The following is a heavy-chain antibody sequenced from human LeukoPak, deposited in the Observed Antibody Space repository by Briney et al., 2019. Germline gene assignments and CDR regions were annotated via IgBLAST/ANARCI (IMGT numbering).Heavy chain of an antibody. J-gene: IGHJ3*02. V-gene: IGHV4-39*01. Sequence: SETLSLTCTVSGGSISSSSSYYWGWIRQPPGKGLEWIGSIYYSGSTYYSPSLKSRVTISVDTSKNQFSLKLNSVTAADTAVYYCARHRIPAADDAFDIWGQGTMVTVSS. D-gene: IGHD6-13*01. CDR1: GGSISSSSSYY. CDR3: ARHRIPAADDAFDI. CDR2: IYYSGST.